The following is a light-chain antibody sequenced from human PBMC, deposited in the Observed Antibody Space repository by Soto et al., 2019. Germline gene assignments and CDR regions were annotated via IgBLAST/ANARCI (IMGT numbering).Light chain of an antibody. Sequence: EIVMTQSPATLSVSPGERAALSCKASQSVSSNLAWYQQKPGQAPRLLIYGASTRATGIPARFSGSGSGTDFTLTINSLQSEDSAVYYCQQYNKWPAFTFGGGTKVEI. CDR1: QSVSSN. J-gene: IGKJ4*01. CDR3: QQYNKWPAFT. V-gene: IGKV3D-15*01. CDR2: GAS.